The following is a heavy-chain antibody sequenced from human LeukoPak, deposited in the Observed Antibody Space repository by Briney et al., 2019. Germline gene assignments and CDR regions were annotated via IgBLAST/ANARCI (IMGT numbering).Heavy chain of an antibody. D-gene: IGHD2-15*01. V-gene: IGHV1-2*02. Sequence: ASVKLSCTASGYTFTAYYMHWVRQAPGQGPEYMGWINPDSGDTKPAQNFQGRVTLTRDTSISTAYMELSSLRSDDSAIYYCAGEYCSGGTCRQGFDYWGQGTLVTVSS. CDR2: INPDSGDT. CDR1: GYTFTAYY. CDR3: AGEYCSGGTCRQGFDY. J-gene: IGHJ4*02.